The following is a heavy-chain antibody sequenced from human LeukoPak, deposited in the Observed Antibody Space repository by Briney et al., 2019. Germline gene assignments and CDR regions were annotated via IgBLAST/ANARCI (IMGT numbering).Heavy chain of an antibody. CDR2: IYYSGST. D-gene: IGHD3-16*01. CDR3: ARYGLIRGFEY. CDR1: VGSLSSYY. V-gene: IGHV4-59*01. J-gene: IGHJ4*02. Sequence: PSETLSLTCAVSVGSLSSYYWCWIRQPPGKQLEWIGYIYYSGSTTYSPSLKSRVTISVDTSKNEFSLKLTSVTAADTAVYYCARYGLIRGFEYWGQGTLVTVSS.